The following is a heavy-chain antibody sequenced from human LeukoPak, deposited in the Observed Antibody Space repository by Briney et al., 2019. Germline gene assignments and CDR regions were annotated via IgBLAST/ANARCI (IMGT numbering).Heavy chain of an antibody. Sequence: PGRSLRLSCAASGFTFSGYYMTWVRQAPGKGLEWVSSISSSSSYMFYADSVKGRFTISRDNDENSLYLQMNNLRAEDTAVYYCARDRGSGWHTFDYWGQGTLVTVSS. V-gene: IGHV3-21*01. CDR3: ARDRGSGWHTFDY. D-gene: IGHD6-19*01. J-gene: IGHJ4*02. CDR2: ISSSSSYM. CDR1: GFTFSGYY.